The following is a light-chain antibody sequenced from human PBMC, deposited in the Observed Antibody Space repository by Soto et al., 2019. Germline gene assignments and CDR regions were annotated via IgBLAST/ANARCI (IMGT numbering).Light chain of an antibody. CDR2: EVS. CDR3: SSYAGSNNG. V-gene: IGLV2-8*01. Sequence: QSALTQPPSASGSPGQSVTISCTGTSSDVGGYNYVSWYQQHPGKAPKLMIYEVSKRPSGVPDRFSGSKSGNTASLTVSGLQAEDEADYYCSSYAGSNNGFGGGTQLTVL. J-gene: IGLJ2*01. CDR1: SSDVGGYNY.